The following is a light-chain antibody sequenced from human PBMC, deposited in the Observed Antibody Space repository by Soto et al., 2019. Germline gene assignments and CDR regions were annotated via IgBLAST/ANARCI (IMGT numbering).Light chain of an antibody. Sequence: EIVMTQSPATLSVSPGERATLSCRASQSVSSNLAWYQQKPGQAPRLLLYGASTRATGIPARFSGSRSGTEFTLTISSLQSEDFAVYYCPRYNNWHPWTFGQGTKVEIK. V-gene: IGKV3-15*01. CDR3: PRYNNWHPWT. J-gene: IGKJ1*01. CDR2: GAS. CDR1: QSVSSN.